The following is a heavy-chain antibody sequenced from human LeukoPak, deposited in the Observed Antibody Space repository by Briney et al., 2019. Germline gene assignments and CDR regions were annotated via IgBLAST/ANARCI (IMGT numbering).Heavy chain of an antibody. D-gene: IGHD3-22*01. CDR2: ISTSGSTI. J-gene: IGHJ6*03. CDR3: ARCYDSSGYYSNYHMDV. CDR1: GFTFSDYY. V-gene: IGHV3-11*04. Sequence: GGSLRLSCAASGFTFSDYYMSWIRQAPGKGLEWVSYISTSGSTIYYADSVKGRFTISRDNAKNSLYLQMNSLRAEDTAVYYCARCYDSSGYYSNYHMDVWGKGTTDTVS.